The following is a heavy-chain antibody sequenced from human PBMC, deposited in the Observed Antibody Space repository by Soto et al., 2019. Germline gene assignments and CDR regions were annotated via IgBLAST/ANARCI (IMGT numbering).Heavy chain of an antibody. CDR1: GGTFSSYT. CDR2: IIPILGIA. V-gene: IGHV1-69*02. D-gene: IGHD5-18*01. CDR3: ARGHLRGRGLWLRGVDNWFDP. Sequence: GASVKVCCKASGGTFSSYTISWVRQAPGQGLEWMGRIIPILGIANYAQKFQGRVTITADKSTSTAYMELSSLRSEDTAVYYCARGHLRGRGLWLRGVDNWFDPWGQGTLVTVSS. J-gene: IGHJ5*02.